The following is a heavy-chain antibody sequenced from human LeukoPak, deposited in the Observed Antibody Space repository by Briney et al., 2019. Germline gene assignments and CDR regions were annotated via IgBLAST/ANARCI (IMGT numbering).Heavy chain of an antibody. V-gene: IGHV3-49*04. J-gene: IGHJ3*02. Sequence: GGSLRLSCTASGFTFGDYAMSWVRQAPGKGLEGVGFIRSKAYGGTTEYAASVKGRFTVSRDDSKSIAYLQMNSLKTEDTAVYYCTRDSSTRGAFDIWGQGTMVTVSS. CDR3: TRDSSTRGAFDI. CDR1: GFTFGDYA. CDR2: IRSKAYGGTT.